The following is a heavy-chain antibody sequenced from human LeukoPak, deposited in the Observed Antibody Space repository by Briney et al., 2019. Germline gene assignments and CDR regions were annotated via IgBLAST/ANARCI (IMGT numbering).Heavy chain of an antibody. J-gene: IGHJ4*02. Sequence: GGSLRLSCAASGFTFSNAWMNWVRQAPGKGLEWVGRIKSKTDSGTIDYAAPVKGRFTISRDDSKNTLYLQMNSLKTEDTAVYYCTTGILTTLAGRVDYWGQGTLVTVSS. CDR3: TTGILTTLAGRVDY. D-gene: IGHD4-23*01. CDR2: IKSKTDSGTI. CDR1: GFTFSNAW. V-gene: IGHV3-15*01.